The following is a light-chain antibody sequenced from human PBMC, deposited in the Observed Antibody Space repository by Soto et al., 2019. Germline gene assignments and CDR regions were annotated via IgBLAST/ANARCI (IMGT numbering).Light chain of an antibody. CDR1: QNINTY. V-gene: IGKV1-39*01. CDR3: QQSYSTPLWT. J-gene: IGKJ1*01. Sequence: DIQMTQSPSSLSASVGDRVAITCRASQNINTYLNWYQHKPGKAPKLLISAASSLQSGVPSRFSGSGSGTDFTLTISSLQPEDVATYFCQQSYSTPLWTFGQGTRVEIK. CDR2: AAS.